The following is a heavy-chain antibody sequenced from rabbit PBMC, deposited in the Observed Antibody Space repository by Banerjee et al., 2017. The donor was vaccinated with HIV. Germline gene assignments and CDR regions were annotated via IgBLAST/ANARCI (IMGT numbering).Heavy chain of an antibody. CDR2: IVGSSSGFT. CDR1: GFDFSSSDY. J-gene: IGHJ3*01. V-gene: IGHV1S40*01. CDR3: ARGDGGDRNALTRLDL. D-gene: IGHD2-1*01. Sequence: QSLEESGGGLVKPGASLTLTCKASGFDFSSSDYMCWVRQAPGKGLEWISCIVGSSSGFTYSATWAKGRFTCSKTSSTTVTLQMTSLTAADTATYFCARGDGGDRNALTRLDLWGQGTLVTVS.